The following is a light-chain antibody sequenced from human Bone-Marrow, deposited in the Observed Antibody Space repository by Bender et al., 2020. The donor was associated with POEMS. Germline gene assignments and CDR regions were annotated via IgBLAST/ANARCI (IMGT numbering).Light chain of an antibody. CDR1: SSDVGGSDS. CDR3: CSYITNGLGV. V-gene: IGLV2-14*03. CDR2: DVS. J-gene: IGLJ3*02. Sequence: QSVLTQPASVSGSPGQSITISCTGTSSDVGGSDSVSWYQHHPGRGPRPVLYDVSNRPSGVSNRFSGSKSGNTASLTISGLRAEDEADYYCCSYITNGLGVFGEGTKLTVL.